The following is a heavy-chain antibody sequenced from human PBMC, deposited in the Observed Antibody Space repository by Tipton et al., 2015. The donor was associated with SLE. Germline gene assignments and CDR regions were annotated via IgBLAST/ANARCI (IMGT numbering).Heavy chain of an antibody. CDR1: GGSISSSSYY. J-gene: IGHJ3*02. Sequence: LRLSCTVSGGSISSSSYYWGWIRQPPGKGLEWIGSIYYSGSTYYSPSLKSRVTISVDTSKNQFSLKLSSVTAADTAVYYCARERDAFDIWGQGTMVTVSS. CDR2: IYYSGST. V-gene: IGHV4-39*02. CDR3: ARERDAFDI.